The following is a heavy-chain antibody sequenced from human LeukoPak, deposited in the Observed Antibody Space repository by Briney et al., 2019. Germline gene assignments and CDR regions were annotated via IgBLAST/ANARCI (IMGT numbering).Heavy chain of an antibody. V-gene: IGHV3-23*01. J-gene: IGHJ4*02. Sequence: GGSLRLSCVASGFTFSSYTMAWVRQAPGKGLDWVSAIGDSGRRTYYADSVKGRFTISRDNSKNTVYLQMGSLRAEDTAVYYCPKASRSSRPYYFDYWGQGILVTVSS. D-gene: IGHD1-26*01. CDR1: GFTFSSYT. CDR3: PKASRSSRPYYFDY. CDR2: IGDSGRRT.